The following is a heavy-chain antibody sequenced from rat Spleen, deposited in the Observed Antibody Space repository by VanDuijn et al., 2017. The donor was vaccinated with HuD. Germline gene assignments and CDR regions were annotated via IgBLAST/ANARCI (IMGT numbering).Heavy chain of an antibody. CDR1: GISFMDFS. CDR2: MWRSGST. J-gene: IGHJ2*01. V-gene: IGHV2S63*01. Sequence: EVQVKESGPGLVQPSQTLSLTCTVSGISFMDFSVHWVRQPPGKGLEWMGVMWRSGSTEYNSGLKSRLSISRDTSKSQVFLKMNNLQTEDTAMYFCAGGTDFDYWGQGVMVTVSS. CDR3: AGGTDFDY.